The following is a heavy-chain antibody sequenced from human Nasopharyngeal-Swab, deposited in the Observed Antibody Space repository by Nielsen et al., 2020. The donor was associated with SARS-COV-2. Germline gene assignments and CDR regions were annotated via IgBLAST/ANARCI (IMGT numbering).Heavy chain of an antibody. V-gene: IGHV3-30*04. Sequence: WIRQPPGKGLKWVAVISYDGSNKYYADSVKGRFTISRDNSKNTLYLQMNSLRAEDTAVYYCARDRIPWYYYDSSGYSAGDYWGQGTLVTVSS. D-gene: IGHD3-22*01. CDR2: ISYDGSNK. J-gene: IGHJ4*02. CDR3: ARDRIPWYYYDSSGYSAGDY.